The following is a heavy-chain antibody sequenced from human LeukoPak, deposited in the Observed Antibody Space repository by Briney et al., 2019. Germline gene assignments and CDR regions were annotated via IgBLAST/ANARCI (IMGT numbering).Heavy chain of an antibody. J-gene: IGHJ4*02. D-gene: IGHD6-13*01. CDR3: ARDSSSWTYFDY. V-gene: IGHV3-21*01. CDR1: GFTFSSYS. Sequence: GGSLRLFCAASGFTFSSYSMNWVRQAPGKGLEWVSSISSSSSYIYYADSVKGRFTISRDNAKNSLYLQMNSLRAEDTAVYYCARDSSSWTYFDYWGQGTLVTVSS. CDR2: ISSSSSYI.